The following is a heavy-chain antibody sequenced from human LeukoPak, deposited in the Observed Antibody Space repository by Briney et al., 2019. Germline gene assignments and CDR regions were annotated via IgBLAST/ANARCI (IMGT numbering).Heavy chain of an antibody. Sequence: TGGSLRLSCAASGFTFSNCAINWVRQAPGKGLEWVSGISGSGDRTHYADSVKGRFIIFRDNSKNTLHLQMDSLRAEDTAVYYCAKASDDFWSGPEFDPWGQGTLVTVSS. J-gene: IGHJ5*02. D-gene: IGHD3-3*01. CDR3: AKASDDFWSGPEFDP. CDR2: ISGSGDRT. CDR1: GFTFSNCA. V-gene: IGHV3-23*01.